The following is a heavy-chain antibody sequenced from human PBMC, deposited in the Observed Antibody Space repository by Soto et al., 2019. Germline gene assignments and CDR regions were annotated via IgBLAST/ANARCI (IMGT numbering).Heavy chain of an antibody. CDR2: IYYSGST. Sequence: SETLSLTCTVSGGSVSSGSYYWSWIRQPPGKGLEWIGYIYYSGSTNYNHSLKSRVTILVDTSKNQFSLKLSSVTAADTAVYYCARDRRYYDSSGYFFYYYGMDVWGQGTTVTVSS. V-gene: IGHV4-61*01. CDR1: GGSVSSGSYY. J-gene: IGHJ6*02. D-gene: IGHD3-22*01. CDR3: ARDRRYYDSSGYFFYYYGMDV.